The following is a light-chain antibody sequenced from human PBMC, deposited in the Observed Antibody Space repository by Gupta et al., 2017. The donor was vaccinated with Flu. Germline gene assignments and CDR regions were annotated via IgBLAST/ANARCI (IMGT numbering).Light chain of an antibody. CDR1: SGISVGTYR. CDR2: FIIYSDG. CDR3: MNWHSSPLV. V-gene: IGLV5-45*01. J-gene: IGLJ1*01. Sequence: CTLRSGISVGTYRIYRYQHKPQNPPQYVPNFIIYSDGQQGSGIPSRFSGSKYGTANALTILISELQAEDESYYYCMNWHSSPLVFGTGTKVTVL.